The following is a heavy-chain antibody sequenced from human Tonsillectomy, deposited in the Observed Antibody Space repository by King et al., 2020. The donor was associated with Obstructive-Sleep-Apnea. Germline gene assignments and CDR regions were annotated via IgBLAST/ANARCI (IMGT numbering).Heavy chain of an antibody. J-gene: IGHJ4*02. CDR3: ARSRVEGSGSYDPCFDY. CDR1: GGSISSGGYY. V-gene: IGHV4-31*03. Sequence: QLQESGPGLVKPSQTLSLTCTVSGGSISSGGYYWRWIRQHPWKGLEWFGVIYYSGITDFNPSLNSRVTISVGTSKNQFSLKLSSVTAADTAVYYCARSRVEGSGSYDPCFDYWGQGTLVTVSS. CDR2: IYYSGIT. D-gene: IGHD3-10*01.